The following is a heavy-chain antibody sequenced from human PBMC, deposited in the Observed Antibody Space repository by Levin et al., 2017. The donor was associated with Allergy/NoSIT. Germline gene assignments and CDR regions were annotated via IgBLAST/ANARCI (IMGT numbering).Heavy chain of an antibody. J-gene: IGHJ4*02. Sequence: RSGGSLRLSCAASGFTFSDYGMNWVRQAPGKGLEWVSYVSSGGTTIYYADSVKGRFTISRDNAKNSLYLQMNSLRDEDTAVYYCARRFGSWGQGTLVTVSS. CDR2: VSSGGTTI. CDR3: ARRFGS. CDR1: GFTFSDYG. V-gene: IGHV3-48*02.